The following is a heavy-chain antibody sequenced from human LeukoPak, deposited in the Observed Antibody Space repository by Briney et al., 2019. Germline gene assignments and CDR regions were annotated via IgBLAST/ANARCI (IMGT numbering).Heavy chain of an antibody. V-gene: IGHV3-11*06. D-gene: IGHD5-24*01. J-gene: IGHJ4*02. Sequence: GGSLRLSCAASGFTFSDYYMSWIRQAPGKGLEWVSYISSSSYTNYADSVKGRFTISRDNAKNSLYLQMNSLRAEDTAVYYCARGRRDGYSPSFDYWGQGTLVTVSS. CDR1: GFTFSDYY. CDR3: ARGRRDGYSPSFDY. CDR2: ISSSSYT.